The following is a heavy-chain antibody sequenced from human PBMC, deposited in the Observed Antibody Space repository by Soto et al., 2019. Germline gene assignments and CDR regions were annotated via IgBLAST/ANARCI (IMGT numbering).Heavy chain of an antibody. CDR2: IYWNDDK. J-gene: IGHJ4*02. CDR3: AHTLPFTATPAYYFDY. Sequence: QITLKESGPTLVKPTQTLTLTCTFSGFSLSTSGVGVGWIRQPPGKALEWLALIYWNDDKRYSPSLKSRLTITKDTSKNQVVLTMTNRDPVDTATYYCAHTLPFTATPAYYFDYWGQGTLVTVSS. V-gene: IGHV2-5*01. CDR1: GFSLSTSGVG. D-gene: IGHD5-18*01.